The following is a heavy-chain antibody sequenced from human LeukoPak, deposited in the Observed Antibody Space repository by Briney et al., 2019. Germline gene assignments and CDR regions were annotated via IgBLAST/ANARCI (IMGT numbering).Heavy chain of an antibody. CDR3: ARELSSSSRLLDS. D-gene: IGHD6-6*01. J-gene: IGHJ4*02. V-gene: IGHV1-46*01. Sequence: ASGKVSCKASGYTFSSYYMHWVRQAPGQGLEWMGIINPSVGSTSHAQKFQGRVTMTRDMSTSTVYMELSSLRSEDTAVYYCARELSSSSRLLDSWGQGTLVTVSS. CDR1: GYTFSSYY. CDR2: INPSVGST.